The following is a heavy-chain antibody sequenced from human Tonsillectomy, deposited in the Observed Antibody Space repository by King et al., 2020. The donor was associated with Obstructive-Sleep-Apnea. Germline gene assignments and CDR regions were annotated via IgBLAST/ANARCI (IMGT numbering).Heavy chain of an antibody. CDR3: TRDASGSPGAADFDY. CDR1: GFTLGDYA. Sequence: VQLVDSGGGLVQPGRSLRLSCTASGFTLGDYAMSWFRQAPGKGLEWVGFIRSKIYGGTTDYAASVKGRFTISRDDSKSIAYLQMNSLKTEDAAVYYRTRDASGSPGAADFDYWGQGTLVTVSS. V-gene: IGHV3-49*03. D-gene: IGHD2-15*01. CDR2: IRSKIYGGTT. J-gene: IGHJ4*02.